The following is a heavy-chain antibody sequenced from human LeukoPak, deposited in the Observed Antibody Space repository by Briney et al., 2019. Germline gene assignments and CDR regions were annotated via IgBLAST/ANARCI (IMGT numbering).Heavy chain of an antibody. D-gene: IGHD3-10*01. CDR3: ARDYHGSGSLTTFDY. Sequence: ASVKVSCKPSGYTFTSYYMHWVRQAPGQGLEWMGIINPRVGSATSAQKFQGRVTLTRDTSTSTFYMDLSSLRSQDTAVYYCARDYHGSGSLTTFDYWGQGTLVTVSS. V-gene: IGHV1-46*01. J-gene: IGHJ4*02. CDR1: GYTFTSYY. CDR2: INPRVGSA.